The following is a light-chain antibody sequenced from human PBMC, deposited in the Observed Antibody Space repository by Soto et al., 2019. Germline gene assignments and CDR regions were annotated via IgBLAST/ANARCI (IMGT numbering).Light chain of an antibody. CDR3: AAWDDSLSGPV. CDR1: SSNIGSNY. J-gene: IGLJ7*01. CDR2: RNN. Sequence: QSVLTQPPSASGTPGQRVTISCSGSSSNIGSNYVYWYQQLPGTAPKLLIYRNNQRPSGVPDRFSGSKSGTSASLAISGLRSEDEADYYCAAWDDSLSGPVFGVGTQLTVL. V-gene: IGLV1-47*01.